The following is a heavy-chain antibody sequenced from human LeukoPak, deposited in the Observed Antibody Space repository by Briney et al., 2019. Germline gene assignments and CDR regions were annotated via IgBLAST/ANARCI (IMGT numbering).Heavy chain of an antibody. J-gene: IGHJ4*02. CDR3: ARARSGSYYDY. CDR2: ISSNGGST. D-gene: IGHD1-26*01. V-gene: IGHV3-64*01. Sequence: GGSLRLSCAASGFTFTSYAMHWVRQAPGKGLEYVPAISSNGGSTYYANSVKGRFTISRDNSKNTLYLQMGSLRAEDMAVYYCARARSGSYYDYWGQGTLVTVSS. CDR1: GFTFTSYA.